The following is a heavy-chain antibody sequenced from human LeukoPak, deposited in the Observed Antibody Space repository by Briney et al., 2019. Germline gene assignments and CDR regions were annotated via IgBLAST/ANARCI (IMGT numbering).Heavy chain of an antibody. Sequence: GGSLRLSCAASGFTFSSYAMSWVRQAPGKGREWVSAISGSGGSTYYADSVKGRLSISRDNSKNTLDLQVNSLRAEDTAVYYCAKGWVVIATTDWGEGTLVTVSS. CDR1: GFTFSSYA. CDR3: AKGWVVIATTD. J-gene: IGHJ4*02. CDR2: ISGSGGST. V-gene: IGHV3-23*01. D-gene: IGHD2-21*01.